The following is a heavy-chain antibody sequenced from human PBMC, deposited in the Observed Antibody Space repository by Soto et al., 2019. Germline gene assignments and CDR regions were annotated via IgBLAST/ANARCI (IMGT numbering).Heavy chain of an antibody. CDR1: GGSISGDGYY. CDR3: ARGGVRTTFPH. CDR2: IDDTGTT. V-gene: IGHV4-31*03. D-gene: IGHD1-7*01. J-gene: IGHJ4*02. Sequence: QVQLQESGPGLVKPSQTLSLTCTVSGGSISGDGYYWTWIRQHPGKGLEWIGYIDDTGTTRYNPSLKSRVSISGDTSKNQFSLTLSSVTAADTAMYDCARGGVRTTFPHWGQGSLVTVSS.